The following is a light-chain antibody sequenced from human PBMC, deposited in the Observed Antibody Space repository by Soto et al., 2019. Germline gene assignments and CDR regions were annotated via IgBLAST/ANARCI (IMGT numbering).Light chain of an antibody. V-gene: IGLV2-23*01. Sequence: QLVLTQPASVSGSPGQSITISCTGTSSDVGSYNLVSWYQQHPGKAPKLMTYEGSKRPSGVSNRFSGSKSGNTASLTISGLQAEDEADYYCCSYAGSSTNVVFGGGTKLTVL. CDR2: EGS. CDR3: CSYAGSSTNVV. J-gene: IGLJ2*01. CDR1: SSDVGSYNL.